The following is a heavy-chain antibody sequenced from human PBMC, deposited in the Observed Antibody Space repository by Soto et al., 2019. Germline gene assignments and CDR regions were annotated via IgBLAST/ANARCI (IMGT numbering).Heavy chain of an antibody. J-gene: IGHJ4*02. Sequence: QVQLEQWGAGLLKPSETLSLTCAVYGGSFSGYYWSWIRQPPGKGLEWIGEINHSGSTNYNPSLKSRVTISVDTSKNQCSLNLYSVTAADTAVYYCARGRWLRQSFAYWGQGTLVTVSS. V-gene: IGHV4-34*02. CDR2: INHSGST. D-gene: IGHD5-12*01. CDR1: GGSFSGYY. CDR3: ARGRWLRQSFAY.